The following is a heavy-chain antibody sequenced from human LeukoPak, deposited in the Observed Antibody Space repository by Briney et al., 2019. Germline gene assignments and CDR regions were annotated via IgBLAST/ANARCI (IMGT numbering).Heavy chain of an antibody. V-gene: IGHV4-59*01. CDR3: ARVDPDSSSTLEVFDY. CDR2: IYYSGST. J-gene: IGHJ4*02. D-gene: IGHD6-6*01. Sequence: SETLSLTCTASGGTISSYYWNWIRQPPGKGLEWIGYIYYSGSTNYNPSLKSRVTKSVDTSKNQFSLKLSSVTAADTAVYYCARVDPDSSSTLEVFDYWGQGTLVTVSS. CDR1: GGTISSYY.